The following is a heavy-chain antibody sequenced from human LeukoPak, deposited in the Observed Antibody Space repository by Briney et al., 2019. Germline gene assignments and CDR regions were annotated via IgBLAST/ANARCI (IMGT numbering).Heavy chain of an antibody. V-gene: IGHV4-39*01. Sequence: SETLSLTCTVSGGSISSSSYYWGWIRQPPGKGLEWIGIIYYSGSTYYNPSLKSRVTISVDTSKNQFSLKLSSVPAADTAVYYCARSRGYSYAYLPFDYWGQGTLVTVSS. J-gene: IGHJ4*02. CDR3: ARSRGYSYAYLPFDY. D-gene: IGHD5-18*01. CDR1: GGSISSSSYY. CDR2: IYYSGST.